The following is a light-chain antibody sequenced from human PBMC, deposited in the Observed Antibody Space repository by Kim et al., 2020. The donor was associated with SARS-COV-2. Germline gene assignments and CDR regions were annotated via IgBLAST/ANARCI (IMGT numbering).Light chain of an antibody. CDR1: QSVGSN. Sequence: EIVMTQSPATLSVSPGERATLSCRASQSVGSNLAWYQQKPGQAPRLLIYGASTRATAIPARFSVSGSGTEFTPTISSLQSEDFAVYYCQQYNNWPLTFGGGTKVDIK. V-gene: IGKV3-15*01. CDR3: QQYNNWPLT. J-gene: IGKJ4*01. CDR2: GAS.